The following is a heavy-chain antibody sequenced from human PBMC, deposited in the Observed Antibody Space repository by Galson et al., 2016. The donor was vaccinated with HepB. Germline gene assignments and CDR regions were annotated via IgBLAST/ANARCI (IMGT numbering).Heavy chain of an antibody. CDR3: ATGGATKFDSFDV. Sequence: SLRLSCAVSGFTFSDYGMSWLRQGPAKGLEWVSGISRGFDTYFADSVQGRFTISRDNSKNTLYLQMNSLTAEDTAVYPCATGGATKFDSFDVWGQGTTVTVSS. CDR2: ISRGFDT. J-gene: IGHJ3*01. V-gene: IGHV3-23*01. CDR1: GFTFSDYG. D-gene: IGHD2-8*01.